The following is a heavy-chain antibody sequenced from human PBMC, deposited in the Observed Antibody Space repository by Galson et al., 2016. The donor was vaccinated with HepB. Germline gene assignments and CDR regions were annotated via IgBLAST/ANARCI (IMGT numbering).Heavy chain of an antibody. CDR1: GFSFSGDG. V-gene: IGHV3-33*01. CDR3: ARDNSGNRPWYFDL. J-gene: IGHJ2*01. D-gene: IGHD5-12*01. CDR2: IWYDGSNK. Sequence: SLRLSCAASGFSFSGDGIHWVRQAPGKGLEWVAGIWYDGSNKYYVDSVRGRFTISRDNFNNTAYLQMNSLRVEDTAVYYCARDNSGNRPWYFDLWGRGSLVTVSS.